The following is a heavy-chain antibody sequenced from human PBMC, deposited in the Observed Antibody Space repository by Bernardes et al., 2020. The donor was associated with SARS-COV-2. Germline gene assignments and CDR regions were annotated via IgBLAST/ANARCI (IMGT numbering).Heavy chain of an antibody. J-gene: IGHJ5*02. CDR3: AGRSRNGATDP. CDR2: IHYSGNT. D-gene: IGHD2-8*01. CDR1: GGSISTHH. Sequence: SETLSLTCTVSGGSISTHHWTWVRQPPGKGLEWIGYIHYSGNTNYNPSLKSRVTISIDTSKNQFSLKVTSVTATDTAVYYCAGRSRNGATDPWGQGTLVTVSS. V-gene: IGHV4-59*04.